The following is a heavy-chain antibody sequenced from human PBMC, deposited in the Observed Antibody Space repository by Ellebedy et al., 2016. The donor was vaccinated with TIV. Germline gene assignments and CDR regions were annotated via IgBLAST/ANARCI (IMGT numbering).Heavy chain of an antibody. D-gene: IGHD3-10*01. CDR1: GFIFGTFD. J-gene: IGHJ4*02. V-gene: IGHV3-30*02. CDR3: AREYEEYYFDY. CDR2: IRFDGTIQ. Sequence: GESLKISCTASGFIFGTFDFHWVRQAPGKGLQWVALIRFDGTIQNYADSVKGRFTISRDNSKNTLYLRMNSLRAEDTAVYYCAREYEEYYFDYWGQGTLVTVSS.